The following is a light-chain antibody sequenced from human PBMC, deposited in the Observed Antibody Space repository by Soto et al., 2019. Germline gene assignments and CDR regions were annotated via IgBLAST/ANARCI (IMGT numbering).Light chain of an antibody. V-gene: IGKV1-27*01. CDR1: QGISNY. CDR3: QKYNSAPWT. J-gene: IGKJ1*01. CDR2: AAS. Sequence: DIRMTQSPSSLSASVGDRVTITCRASQGISNYLAWYQQKPGKVPKLLIYAASTLRSGVPSRFSGSGSGTDFTLTISSLQPEDVATYYCQKYNSAPWTFGQGTKVEIK.